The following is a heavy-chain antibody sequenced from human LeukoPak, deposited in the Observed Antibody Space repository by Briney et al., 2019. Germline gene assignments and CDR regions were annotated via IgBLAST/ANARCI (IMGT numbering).Heavy chain of an antibody. CDR1: GGSISGSSYC. D-gene: IGHD4-17*01. V-gene: IGHV4-39*01. Sequence: SETLSLTCTVSGGSISGSSYCCGCIRQPPGKGLEWIGSIYVSGSTYSNPSIKSPLSISVDTSKNQFSLKQSSVTAADTAVYYCAISTVTTGVEFDYWGQGTLVTVSS. CDR2: IYVSGST. J-gene: IGHJ4*02. CDR3: AISTVTTGVEFDY.